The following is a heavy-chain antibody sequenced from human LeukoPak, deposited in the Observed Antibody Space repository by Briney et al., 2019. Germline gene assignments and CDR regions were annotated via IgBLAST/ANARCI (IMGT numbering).Heavy chain of an antibody. CDR1: GFTFSYFW. V-gene: IGHV3-11*01. D-gene: IGHD6-6*01. CDR2: ISPSQNDI. Sequence: GGSLRLSCAASGFTFSYFWMHWFRQTPGKGLEWVAYISPSQNDIYYTESVRGRFTISRDNAKNSLYLQMSSLRADDTAVYYCTSGSSSVGYWGQGTLVTVSS. J-gene: IGHJ4*02. CDR3: TSGSSSVGY.